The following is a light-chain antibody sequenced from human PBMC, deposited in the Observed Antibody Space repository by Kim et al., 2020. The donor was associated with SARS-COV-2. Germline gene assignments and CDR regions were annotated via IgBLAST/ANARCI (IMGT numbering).Light chain of an antibody. CDR3: KSRDTSGDRLV. Sequence: SSELTQDPAASVALGQTVRITCQGDSLRTYYASWYQQKPGQAPSLVIYAKNNRPSGIPDRFPGSSSGDTASLTISGAQAEDEADYYCKSRDTSGDRLVFG. CDR2: AKN. CDR1: SLRTYY. J-gene: IGLJ2*01. V-gene: IGLV3-19*01.